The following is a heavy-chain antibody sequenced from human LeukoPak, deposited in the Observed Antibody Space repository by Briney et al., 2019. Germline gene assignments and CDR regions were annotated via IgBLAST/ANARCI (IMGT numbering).Heavy chain of an antibody. CDR3: AGSNYDFWSGYSTFDY. J-gene: IGHJ4*02. D-gene: IGHD3-3*01. V-gene: IGHV4-4*07. CDR2: IYTSGST. Sequence: PSETLSLTCTVSGRSISSYYWSWIRQPAGKGLEWIGRIYTSGSTNYNPSLKSRVTMSVDASKNQFSLKLSSVTAADTAVYYCAGSNYDFWSGYSTFDYWGQGTLVTVSS. CDR1: GRSISSYY.